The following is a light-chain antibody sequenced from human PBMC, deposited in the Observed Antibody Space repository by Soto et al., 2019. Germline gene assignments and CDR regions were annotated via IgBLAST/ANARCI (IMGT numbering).Light chain of an antibody. V-gene: IGKV3-20*01. CDR1: QSVSTTY. CDR2: AAS. Sequence: EIVLTQSPGTLSLSPGERATLSCSASQSVSTTYLAWYQQKPCQAPSLLIYAASSTATGIPDRFSGSGSGTDCTITINRLEPEDFAVYYWQLYGRYPPRYTFGQGTKLDIK. J-gene: IGKJ2*01. CDR3: QLYGRYPPRYT.